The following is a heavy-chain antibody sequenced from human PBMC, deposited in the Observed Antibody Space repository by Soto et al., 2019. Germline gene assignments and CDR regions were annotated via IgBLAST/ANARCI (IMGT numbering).Heavy chain of an antibody. V-gene: IGHV4-59*08. CDR2: IYYSGST. J-gene: IGHJ4*02. Sequence: QVQLQESGPGLVKPSETLSLTCTVSGGSISSYYWSWIRQPPGKGLEWIGYIYYSGSTNYNPSLKSRVTISVDTSKNQFSLKLSSVTAADTAVYYCARPPEWGQGTLVTASS. CDR3: ARPPE. CDR1: GGSISSYY.